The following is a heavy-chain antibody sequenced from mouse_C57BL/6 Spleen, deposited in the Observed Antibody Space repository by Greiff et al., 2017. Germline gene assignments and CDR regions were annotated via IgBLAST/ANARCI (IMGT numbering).Heavy chain of an antibody. D-gene: IGHD2-4*01. V-gene: IGHV1-26*01. CDR2: INPNNGGT. CDR1: GYTFTDYY. J-gene: IGHJ4*01. Sequence: EVQLQQSGPELVKPGASVKISCKASGYTFTDYYMNWVKQSHGKSLEWIGDINPNNGGTSYNQKFKGKATLTVDKSSSTAYMELRSLTAEDSAVYYCARDGGLRRDAMDYWGQGTSVTVSS. CDR3: ARDGGLRRDAMDY.